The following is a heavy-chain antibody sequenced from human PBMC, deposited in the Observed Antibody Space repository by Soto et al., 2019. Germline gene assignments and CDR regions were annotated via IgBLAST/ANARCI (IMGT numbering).Heavy chain of an antibody. Sequence: SETLSLTCTVSGGSISSFYWSWIRQPPGKGLEWVGYIYYTGSTNYNPSLKSRVTISVDTSKNQFSLKLSSVTAADAALYYCARDFFDSSDYTTNWFDPWGQGTLVTVSS. CDR1: GGSISSFY. V-gene: IGHV4-59*08. D-gene: IGHD3-22*01. CDR2: IYYTGST. J-gene: IGHJ5*02. CDR3: ARDFFDSSDYTTNWFDP.